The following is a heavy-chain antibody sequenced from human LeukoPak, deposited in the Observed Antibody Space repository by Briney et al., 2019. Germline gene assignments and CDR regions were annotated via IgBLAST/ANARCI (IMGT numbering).Heavy chain of an antibody. V-gene: IGHV3-23*01. D-gene: IGHD6-19*01. CDR2: ISGSGGST. J-gene: IGHJ4*02. CDR1: GFTFSSYA. Sequence: PGGSLRLSCAASGFTFSSYAMSWVRQAPGKGPEWVSAISGSGGSTYYADSVKGRFTISRDNSKNTLYLQMNSLRAEDTAVYYWAKEDGYSSGWYGGANYWGQGTLVTVSS. CDR3: AKEDGYSSGWYGGANY.